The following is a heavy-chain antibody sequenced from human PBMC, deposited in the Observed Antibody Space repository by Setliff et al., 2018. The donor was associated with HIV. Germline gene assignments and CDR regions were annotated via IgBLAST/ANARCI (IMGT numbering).Heavy chain of an antibody. CDR2: INHSGSA. D-gene: IGHD3-16*01. Sequence: PSETLSLTCAVYGGSFSGYSWIWIRQPPGKGLEWIGEINHSGSANYNPSLKSRVIMAVDTSKDEFSMKLSSVTAADTAVYYCARVFPHPYGNSWFDTWGQGILVTVSS. CDR1: GGSFSGYS. V-gene: IGHV4-34*01. J-gene: IGHJ5*02. CDR3: ARVFPHPYGNSWFDT.